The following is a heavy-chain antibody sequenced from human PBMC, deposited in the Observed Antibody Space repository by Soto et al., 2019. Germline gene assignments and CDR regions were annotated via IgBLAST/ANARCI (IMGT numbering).Heavy chain of an antibody. CDR2: IWHDGGNK. Sequence: GGSLRLSCAASGFTFSSYGMHWVRQAPGKGLEWVAFIWHDGGNKFYAESVKGRFTISRDNSKNTLYLQMTSLSAEDTAMYYCARDGDVNTGFGKDYWGQGTLVTGSS. CDR1: GFTFSSYG. CDR3: ARDGDVNTGFGKDY. V-gene: IGHV3-33*01. D-gene: IGHD3-16*01. J-gene: IGHJ4*02.